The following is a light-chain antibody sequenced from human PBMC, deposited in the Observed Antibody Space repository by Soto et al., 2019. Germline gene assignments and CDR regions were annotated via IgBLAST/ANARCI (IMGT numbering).Light chain of an antibody. Sequence: QSVLTQPASVSGSPGKSITISCTGTSREVGGYNYVSWYQQHPGKAPTLMISDVSNRPSGVSIRFSGSKSGNTASLTISGLQAEVESDYYCNSDSSSTTLYLFGTGTKVTVL. V-gene: IGLV2-14*01. CDR3: NSDSSSTTLYL. CDR2: DVS. CDR1: SREVGGYNY. J-gene: IGLJ1*01.